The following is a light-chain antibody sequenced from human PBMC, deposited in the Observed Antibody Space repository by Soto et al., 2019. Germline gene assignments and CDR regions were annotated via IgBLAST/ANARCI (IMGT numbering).Light chain of an antibody. CDR3: SALDDSLNGVV. J-gene: IGLJ3*02. CDR2: TIN. Sequence: QSVLTQPPSASGTPGQRVTISCSGSSSNIGSNTVNWYQQLPGTAPRLLIYTINQRPSGVPDRFSGSRSGTSASLAISGLQSEDEAHYYCSALDDSLNGVVFGGGTKLTVL. CDR1: SSNIGSNT. V-gene: IGLV1-44*01.